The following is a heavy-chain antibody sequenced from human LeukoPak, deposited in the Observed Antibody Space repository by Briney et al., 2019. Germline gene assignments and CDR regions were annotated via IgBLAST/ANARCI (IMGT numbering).Heavy chain of an antibody. CDR1: GFTVSNAW. CDR2: IKQDGSEK. J-gene: IGHJ4*02. CDR3: ARVRGSYSLDY. D-gene: IGHD1-26*01. V-gene: IGHV3-7*01. Sequence: GGSLRLSCVVSGFTVSNAWMSWVRQAPGKGLEWVANIKQDGSEKYYVDSVKGRFTISRDNAKNSLYLQMNSLRAEDTAVYYCARVRGSYSLDYWGQGTLVTVSS.